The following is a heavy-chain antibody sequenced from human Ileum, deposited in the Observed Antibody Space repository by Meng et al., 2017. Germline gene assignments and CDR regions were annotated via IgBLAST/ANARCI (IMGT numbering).Heavy chain of an antibody. CDR1: GFPVSSNY. V-gene: IGHV3-53*01. CDR2: IYSGGNT. J-gene: IGHJ4*02. D-gene: IGHD7-27*01. Sequence: EVQLVESGGGLSQPGGSLRLSCAASGFPVSSNYMSWVRQAPGKGLEWVSVIYSGGNTYYADSVKGRFTISRDNSKNTLYLQMNSLRAEDTAVYYCAAGKGTGEEDYWGQGTLVTVSS. CDR3: AAGKGTGEEDY.